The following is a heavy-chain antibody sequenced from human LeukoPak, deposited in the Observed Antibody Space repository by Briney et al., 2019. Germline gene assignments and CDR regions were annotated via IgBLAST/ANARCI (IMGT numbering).Heavy chain of an antibody. V-gene: IGHV3-30-3*01. CDR2: ISYDGSNK. D-gene: IGHD1-14*01. Sequence: AGGSLRLSCAASGFTFSSYAMHWVRQAPGKGLEWVAVISYDGSNKYYADSVKGRFTISRDNSKNTLYLQMNSLRAEDTAVYYCARDGASQVSNPPFPDYWGQGTLVTVSS. CDR1: GFTFSSYA. CDR3: ARDGASQVSNPPFPDY. J-gene: IGHJ4*02.